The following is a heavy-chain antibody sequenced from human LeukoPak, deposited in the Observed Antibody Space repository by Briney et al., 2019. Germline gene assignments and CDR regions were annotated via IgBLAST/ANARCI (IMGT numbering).Heavy chain of an antibody. V-gene: IGHV4-34*01. CDR2: INHSGST. D-gene: IGHD6-19*01. J-gene: IGHJ3*02. CDR3: ARVADHSSGWYGYAFDI. CDR1: GGSFSGYY. Sequence: SETLSLTCAVYGGSFSGYYWSWIRQPPGKGLEWIGEINHSGSTNYNPSLKSRVTISVDTSKNQFSLKLSSVTAADTAVYYCARVADHSSGWYGYAFDIWGQGTMVTVSS.